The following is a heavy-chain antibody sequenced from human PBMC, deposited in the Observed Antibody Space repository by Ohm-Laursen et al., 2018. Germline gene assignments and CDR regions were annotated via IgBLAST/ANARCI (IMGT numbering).Heavy chain of an antibody. CDR1: GGSISGYY. CDR3: ARDYYGSGHFDY. V-gene: IGHV4-59*01. D-gene: IGHD3-10*01. Sequence: GTLSLTCSVSGGSISGYYWSWIRRPPGKGLEWIGYIYYSGSTSYNPSLKSRVTMSVDTSKNQFYLSLSSVTAADTAVYYCARDYYGSGHFDYWGQGTLVTVSS. CDR2: IYYSGST. J-gene: IGHJ4*02.